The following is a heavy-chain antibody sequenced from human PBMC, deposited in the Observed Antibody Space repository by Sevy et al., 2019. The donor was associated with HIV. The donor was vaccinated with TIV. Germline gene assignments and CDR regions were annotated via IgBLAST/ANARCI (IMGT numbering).Heavy chain of an antibody. CDR1: GFTVSSNY. V-gene: IGHV3-53*01. CDR2: IYAGGST. Sequence: GGSLRLSCAASGFTVSSNYMSWVRQAPGKGLEWVSVIYAGGSTYYADSVKGRFTISRDNSKTTLYLPMNSLRAEDTAVYYCATHASDYDSTGYLERDAFDIWGQRTMVTVSS. J-gene: IGHJ3*02. D-gene: IGHD3-22*01. CDR3: ATHASDYDSTGYLERDAFDI.